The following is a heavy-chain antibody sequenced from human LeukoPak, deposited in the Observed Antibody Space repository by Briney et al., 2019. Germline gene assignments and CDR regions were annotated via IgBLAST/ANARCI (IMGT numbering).Heavy chain of an antibody. V-gene: IGHV3-74*01. J-gene: IGHJ4*02. CDR1: GFTFNSYW. CDR2: LNSDGSST. D-gene: IGHD6-13*01. CDR3: GRAPSAAGTIDY. Sequence: GGSLRLSCAVSGFTFNSYWMHWVRQTPGKGLVWVSRLNSDGSSTSYADYVRGRFTISRDNAKNTLYLQMNSLRDEDMAVYYCGRAPSAAGTIDYWGQGTLVTVSS.